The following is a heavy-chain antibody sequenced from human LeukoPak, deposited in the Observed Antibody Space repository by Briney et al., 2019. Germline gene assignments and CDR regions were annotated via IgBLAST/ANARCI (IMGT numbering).Heavy chain of an antibody. V-gene: IGHV4-31*03. CDR1: GGSISSGGYY. CDR3: ARDPSYSSGWYQGDDNAFDI. D-gene: IGHD6-19*01. CDR2: IYYSGST. J-gene: IGHJ3*02. Sequence: TSETLSLTCTVSGGSISSGGYYWSWIRQHPGKGLEWIGYIYYSGSTYYNPSLKSRVTISVDTSKNQFSLKLSSVTAADTAVYYCARDPSYSSGWYQGDDNAFDIWGQGTMVTVSS.